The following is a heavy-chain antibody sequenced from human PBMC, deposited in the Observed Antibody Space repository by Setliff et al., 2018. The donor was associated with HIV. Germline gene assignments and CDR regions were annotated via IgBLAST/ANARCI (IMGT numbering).Heavy chain of an antibody. J-gene: IGHJ6*03. Sequence: GGSLRLSCAASGFTVSSNYMSWVRQAPGKGLEWVSVIYSGGSTYYADSVKGRFTITRDNSKNTRYLQMNSLRSEETAVYYCARDGGPGSGWGDYSYYYNMDVWGKGTTVTVSS. CDR2: IYSGGST. CDR1: GFTVSSNY. D-gene: IGHD6-19*01. CDR3: ARDGGPGSGWGDYSYYYNMDV. V-gene: IGHV3-66*02.